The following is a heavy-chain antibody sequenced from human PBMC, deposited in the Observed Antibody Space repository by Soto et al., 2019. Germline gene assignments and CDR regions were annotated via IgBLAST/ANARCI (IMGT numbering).Heavy chain of an antibody. CDR1: GYTFVSHD. Sequence: GSVKVSSKASGYTFVSHDINWVRQAPGQSLEWMGWMNPQNGNTEYAQKFQGRVTITRDTSINTAYMELSSLTSEDTAIYYCARGWPAAGISYWGQGTLVTVSS. J-gene: IGHJ4*02. V-gene: IGHV1-8*03. D-gene: IGHD6-13*01. CDR3: ARGWPAAGISY. CDR2: MNPQNGNT.